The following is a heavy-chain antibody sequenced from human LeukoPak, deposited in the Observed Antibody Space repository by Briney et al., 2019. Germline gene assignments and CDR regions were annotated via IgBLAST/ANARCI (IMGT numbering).Heavy chain of an antibody. V-gene: IGHV3-66*01. CDR1: GFAVINNY. J-gene: IGHJ6*02. CDR2: IYSDGTT. Sequence: GGSLRLSCAASGFAVINNYMSWVRQAPGKGLAWVSVIYSDGTTVYADSVKGRFTISRDNAKNSLYLQMNSLRAEDTAVYFCARDYYCSATSCSSRYYGMDVWGQGTTVTVSS. D-gene: IGHD2-2*01. CDR3: ARDYYCSATSCSSRYYGMDV.